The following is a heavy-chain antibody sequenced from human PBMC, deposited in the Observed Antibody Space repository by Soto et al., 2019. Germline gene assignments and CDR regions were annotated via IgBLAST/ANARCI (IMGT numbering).Heavy chain of an antibody. Sequence: SATLSLTCTVSGGSVSSGSHYWTWIRQPPGKGLEWIGYVYYSGSTNYNPSLKSRVTMSVDTSKNQFSLNLSSVTAADTAVYYCARTDRYCSSTICHYYYYGLDVWGQGTTVTVSS. D-gene: IGHD2-2*01. V-gene: IGHV4-61*01. J-gene: IGHJ6*02. CDR2: VYYSGST. CDR3: ARTDRYCSSTICHYYYYGLDV. CDR1: GGSVSSGSHY.